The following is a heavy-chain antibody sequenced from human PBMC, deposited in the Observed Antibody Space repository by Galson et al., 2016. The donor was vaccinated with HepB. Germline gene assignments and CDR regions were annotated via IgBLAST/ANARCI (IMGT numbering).Heavy chain of an antibody. CDR3: AKDGPSVGLVGY. CDR2: ISYDGGHK. D-gene: IGHD6-19*01. V-gene: IGHV3-30*18. J-gene: IGHJ4*02. CDR1: GFTFSSHG. Sequence: SLRLSCAASGFTFSSHGMHWVRQAPGKGLEWMAFISYDGGHKYYADSVKGRFTISTDNSKNTLYLQMNSLRAEDTAVYHCAKDGPSVGLVGYWGQGTLVTVSS.